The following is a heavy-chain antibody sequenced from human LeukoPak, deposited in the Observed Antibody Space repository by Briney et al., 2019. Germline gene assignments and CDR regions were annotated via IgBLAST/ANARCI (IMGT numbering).Heavy chain of an antibody. V-gene: IGHV3-48*03. D-gene: IGHD3-10*02. CDR2: ISSSGSTI. CDR3: AELGITMIGGV. J-gene: IGHJ6*04. CDR1: GFTFGDYA. Sequence: GRSLRLSCTASGFTFGDYAMTWVRQAPGKGLEWVSYISSSGSTIYYADSVKGRFTISRDNAKNSLYLQMNSLRAEDTAVYYCAELGITMIGGVWGKGTTVTISS.